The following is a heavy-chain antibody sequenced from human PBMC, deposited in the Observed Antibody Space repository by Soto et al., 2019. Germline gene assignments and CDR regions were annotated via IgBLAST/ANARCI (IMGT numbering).Heavy chain of an antibody. V-gene: IGHV3-33*01. Sequence: QVQLVESGGGVVQPGRSLRFSCAASGFTFSSYGMHWVRQAPGKGLEWVAVIWYDGSNKYYADSVKGRFTISRDNSKNTLYLQMNSLRAEDTAVYYCARDHSGSTALNGMDVWGQGTTVTVSS. D-gene: IGHD6-6*01. J-gene: IGHJ6*02. CDR2: IWYDGSNK. CDR1: GFTFSSYG. CDR3: ARDHSGSTALNGMDV.